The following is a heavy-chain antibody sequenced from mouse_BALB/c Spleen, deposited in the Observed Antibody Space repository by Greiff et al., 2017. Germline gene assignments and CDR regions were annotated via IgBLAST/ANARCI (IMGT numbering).Heavy chain of an antibody. V-gene: IGHV3-2*02. J-gene: IGHJ1*01. D-gene: IGHD3-3*01. Sequence: EVKLVESGPGLVKPSQSLSLTCTVTGYSITSDYAWNWIRQFPGNKLEWMGYISYSGSTSYNPSLKSRISITRDTSKNQFFLQLNSVTTEDTATYYCARLSRGYWYFDVWGAGTTVTVSS. CDR3: ARLSRGYWYFDV. CDR1: GYSITSDYA. CDR2: ISYSGST.